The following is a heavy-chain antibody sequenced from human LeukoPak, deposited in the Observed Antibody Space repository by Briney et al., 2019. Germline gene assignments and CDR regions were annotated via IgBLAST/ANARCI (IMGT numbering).Heavy chain of an antibody. V-gene: IGHV3-15*01. J-gene: IGHJ4*02. D-gene: IGHD1-26*01. CDR2: ISAGGTE. Sequence: GGSLRLSCAVSGLTFNDAWVSWVRQAPGKGLEWVARISAGGTENYATPVKARFTVSRDDSKNTLYLQMNSLKTEDTAVYYCTTASGSYRGYWGQGTLVTVSS. CDR1: GLTFNDAW. CDR3: TTASGSYRGY.